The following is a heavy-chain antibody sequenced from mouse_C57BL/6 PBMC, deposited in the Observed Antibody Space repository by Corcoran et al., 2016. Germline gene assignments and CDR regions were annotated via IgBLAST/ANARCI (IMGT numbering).Heavy chain of an antibody. J-gene: IGHJ3*01. CDR2: INTYSGVP. CDR1: GYTFTTYG. CDR3: ARKGDAY. Sequence: QIQLVQSGPEMKKPGETVKISCKASGYTFTTYGMSWVKQAPGKGLKWMGWINTYSGVPTYADDFKGRFAFSLETSASTAYLQINNLKNEDTATYFCARKGDAYWGQGTLVTVSA. V-gene: IGHV9-3*01.